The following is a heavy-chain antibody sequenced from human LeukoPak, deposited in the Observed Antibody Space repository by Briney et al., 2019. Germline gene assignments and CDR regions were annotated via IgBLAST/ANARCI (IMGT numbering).Heavy chain of an antibody. CDR1: GFTFSSYG. CDR3: ARDEAYYGSGSYPYYYYYMDV. CDR2: IRYDGSNK. Sequence: PGGSLRLSCAASGFTFSSYGMHWVRQAPGKGLEWVAFIRYDGSNKYYADSVKGRFTISRDNSKNTLYLQMNSLRAEDTAVYYCARDEAYYGSGSYPYYYYYMDVWGKGTTVTVSS. V-gene: IGHV3-30*02. D-gene: IGHD3-10*01. J-gene: IGHJ6*03.